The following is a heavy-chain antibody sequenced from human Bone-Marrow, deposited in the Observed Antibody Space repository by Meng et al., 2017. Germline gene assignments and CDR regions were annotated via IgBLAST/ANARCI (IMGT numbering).Heavy chain of an antibody. D-gene: IGHD1-1*01. CDR2: IKSKTDGETP. J-gene: IGHJ4*02. V-gene: IGHV3-15*01. Sequence: QLGGSGGVFVRPGVSLRLSCAASGFTFSNAWMSWVRQAPGRGLEWVARIKSKTDGETPDYAAPVKGRFTISRDDSKNTLYLQMHSLKTEDTAVYYCNWNDFGDYWGQGALVTVSS. CDR1: GFTFSNAW. CDR3: NWNDFGDY.